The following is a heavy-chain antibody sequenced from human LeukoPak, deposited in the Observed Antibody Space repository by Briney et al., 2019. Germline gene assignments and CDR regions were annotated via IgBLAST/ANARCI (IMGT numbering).Heavy chain of an antibody. D-gene: IGHD6-6*01. CDR3: SRPSTSTSSLYY. Sequence: GESLKISCKGSGYSFTNYWVGWVRQMPEKGLEWMGFIYPSDSETRYSPSFQGQVTISVDKSINTTFLQWSSLKASDTAIYYCSRPSTSTSSLYYWGLGTLVTVSS. V-gene: IGHV5-51*01. J-gene: IGHJ4*02. CDR1: GYSFTNYW. CDR2: IYPSDSET.